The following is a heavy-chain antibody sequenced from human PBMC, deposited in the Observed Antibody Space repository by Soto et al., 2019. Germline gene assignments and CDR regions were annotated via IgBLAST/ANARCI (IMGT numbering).Heavy chain of an antibody. CDR1: GYTFTSYG. V-gene: IGHV1-18*01. J-gene: IGHJ6*02. CDR2: INGYNGNT. Sequence: QVQLVQSGAEVKKPGASVKVSCKASGYTFTSYGISWVRQAPGQGLEWMGWINGYNGNTNHAQKLQGRVTMSTDTSTSKASMEFTSLRSDDSAVYYFARMGDVPYYYYCMDVWGQGTTVTVSS. CDR3: ARMGDVPYYYYCMDV. D-gene: IGHD3-16*01.